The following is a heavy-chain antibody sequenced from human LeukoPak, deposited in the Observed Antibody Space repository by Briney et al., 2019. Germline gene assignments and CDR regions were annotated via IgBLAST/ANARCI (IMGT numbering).Heavy chain of an antibody. J-gene: IGHJ4*02. CDR3: AHSPLGFHGGNSEAYYFDY. CDR2: IYWNDDK. Sequence: SGPTLVKPTQTLTLTCTFSGFSLSTSGVGVGWIRQPPGKALEWLALIYWNDDKRYSPSLKSRLTITKDTSKNQVVLTMTNMDPVDTATYYCAHSPLGFHGGNSEAYYFDYWGQGTLVTVSS. V-gene: IGHV2-5*01. D-gene: IGHD4-23*01. CDR1: GFSLSTSGVG.